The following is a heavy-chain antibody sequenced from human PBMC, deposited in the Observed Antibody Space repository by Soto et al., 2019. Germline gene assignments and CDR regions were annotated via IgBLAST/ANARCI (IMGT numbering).Heavy chain of an antibody. D-gene: IGHD6-13*01. J-gene: IGHJ5*02. Sequence: SETLSLTCTVSGGSISSYYWSWIRQPPGKGLEWIGYIYYSGSTNYNPSLKSRVTISVDTSKNQFSLKLSSVTAADTAVYYCARMSSSWYTKNCFDPWGQGTLVTVSS. CDR3: ARMSSSWYTKNCFDP. CDR2: IYYSGST. CDR1: GGSISSYY. V-gene: IGHV4-59*08.